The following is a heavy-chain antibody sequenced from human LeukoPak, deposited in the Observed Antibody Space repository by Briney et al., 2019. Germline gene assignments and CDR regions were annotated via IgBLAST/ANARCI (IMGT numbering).Heavy chain of an antibody. CDR2: ISYIDST. CDR1: GGSVRSSTYY. D-gene: IGHD1-1*01. CDR3: ARQTNRGAGNFAS. V-gene: IGHV4-39*01. Sequence: SETLSLTCSVSGGSVRSSTYYWGWIRQAPGKGLEWVGTISYIDSTNYNPSLKSRVTISVDMSKNQLSLNLNSVTAADTAVYYCARQTNRGAGNFASWGQGTLVTVSS. J-gene: IGHJ4*02.